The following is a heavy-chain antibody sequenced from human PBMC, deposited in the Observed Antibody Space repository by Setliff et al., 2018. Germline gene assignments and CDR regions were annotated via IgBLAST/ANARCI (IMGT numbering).Heavy chain of an antibody. Sequence: GGSLRLSCTASGLSYINDWVSWVRQAPGKGLEWLASINAHGSEKYYVDSARGRFTISRDNARNSLSLQMNSLRSDDTAVYYCLGAGTCSYWGQGTRVTVSS. CDR2: INAHGSEK. CDR1: GLSYINDW. CDR3: LGAGTCSY. J-gene: IGHJ4*02. D-gene: IGHD3-10*02. V-gene: IGHV3-7*01.